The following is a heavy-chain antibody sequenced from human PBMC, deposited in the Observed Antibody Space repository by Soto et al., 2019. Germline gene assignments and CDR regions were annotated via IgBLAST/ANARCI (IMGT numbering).Heavy chain of an antibody. CDR3: TRDWNDVPELEMYYYYGMDV. J-gene: IGHJ6*02. Sequence: PGGSLRLSCAASGFTFSGSAMHWVRQASGKGLEWVGRIRSKANSYATAYAASVKGRFTISRDDSKNTAYLQMNSLKTEDTAVYYCTRDWNDVPELEMYYYYGMDVWGQGTTVTVSS. CDR2: IRSKANSYAT. V-gene: IGHV3-73*01. D-gene: IGHD1-1*01. CDR1: GFTFSGSA.